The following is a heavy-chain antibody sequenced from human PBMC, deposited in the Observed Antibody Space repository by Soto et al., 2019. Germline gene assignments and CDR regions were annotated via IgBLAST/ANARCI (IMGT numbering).Heavy chain of an antibody. CDR3: GRDRDYYDSSGLFDY. Sequence: PSETLSLTCTVSGGSISSGGHFWSWIRQHPGKGLEWIGYIYYAGSTYYNPSLGGRVTISVDTSKNQFSLKLSSVTAADSAVYYCGRDRDYYDSSGLFDYWGQGTLVTAPQ. D-gene: IGHD3-22*01. CDR2: IYYAGST. V-gene: IGHV4-31*03. CDR1: GGSISSGGHF. J-gene: IGHJ4*02.